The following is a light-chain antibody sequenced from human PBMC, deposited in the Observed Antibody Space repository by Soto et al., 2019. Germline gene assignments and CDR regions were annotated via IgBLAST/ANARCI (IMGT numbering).Light chain of an antibody. V-gene: IGLV2-14*01. CDR1: SSDVGGYNY. J-gene: IGLJ1*01. CDR2: EVS. CDR3: SSHTSRSKNV. Sequence: QSVLTQPASVSGSHGQSITISCTGTSSDVGGYNYVSWYQQHPGKAPKPMIYEVSNRPSGVSNRSSGSKSDNTASLTISGLQAEYEADYYCSSHTSRSKNVFGTGTKLTVL.